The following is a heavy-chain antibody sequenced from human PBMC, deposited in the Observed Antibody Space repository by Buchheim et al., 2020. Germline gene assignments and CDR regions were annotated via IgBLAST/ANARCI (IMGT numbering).Heavy chain of an antibody. CDR2: ISYDGSNK. D-gene: IGHD5-12*01. CDR1: GFTFSSYG. Sequence: QVQLVESGGGVVQPGRSLRLSCAASGFTFSSYGMHWVRQAPGKGLEWVAVISYDGSNKYYADSVKGRFTISRDNSKNTLYLQMNSLRAEDTAVYYWAKDRGYSGYDIDYWGQGTL. CDR3: AKDRGYSGYDIDY. V-gene: IGHV3-30*18. J-gene: IGHJ4*02.